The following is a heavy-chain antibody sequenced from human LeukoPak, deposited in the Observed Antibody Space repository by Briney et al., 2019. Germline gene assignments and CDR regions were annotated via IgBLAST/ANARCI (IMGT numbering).Heavy chain of an antibody. D-gene: IGHD2-15*01. V-gene: IGHV3-30*04. J-gene: IGHJ4*02. CDR2: ISYDGSDK. CDR3: ARDFGSAILAYYFDY. CDR1: GFTFSNYA. Sequence: GGSLRLSCAASGFTFSNYAVHWVRQAPGKGLDWVAVISYDGSDKYYADSVKGRFTVSRDNFKNTLYLQMSSLRAEDTAVYFCARDFGSAILAYYFDYWGQGTLVTVSS.